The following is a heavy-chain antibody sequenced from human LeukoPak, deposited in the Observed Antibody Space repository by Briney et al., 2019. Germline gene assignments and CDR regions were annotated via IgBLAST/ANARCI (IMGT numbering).Heavy chain of an antibody. V-gene: IGHV3-7*01. Sequence: PGGSLRLSCAASGFTFSSYWMSWVRQAPGKGLEWVANIKQDGSEKYYVDSVKGRFTISRDNAKNSLYLQMNSLRAEDTAVYYCAREGTQGRYFDWSSYYYYYYVDVWGKGTTVTISS. CDR2: IKQDGSEK. D-gene: IGHD3-9*01. J-gene: IGHJ6*03. CDR3: AREGTQGRYFDWSSYYYYYYVDV. CDR1: GFTFSSYW.